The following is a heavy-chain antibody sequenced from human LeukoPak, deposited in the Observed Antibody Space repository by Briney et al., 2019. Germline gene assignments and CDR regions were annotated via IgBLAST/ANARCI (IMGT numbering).Heavy chain of an antibody. V-gene: IGHV3-30*02. CDR1: GFTFSNLG. CDR3: AKDLHGGYSSDY. CDR2: IGYEGVHK. J-gene: IGHJ4*02. D-gene: IGHD4-23*01. Sequence: PGGSLRLSCAASGFTFSNLGMHWVRQAPGKGLEWVAYIGYEGVHKYYADSVKGRFTISKDNSKATLYLQMNSLRPEDTAVYYCAKDLHGGYSSDYWGQGTLVTVFS.